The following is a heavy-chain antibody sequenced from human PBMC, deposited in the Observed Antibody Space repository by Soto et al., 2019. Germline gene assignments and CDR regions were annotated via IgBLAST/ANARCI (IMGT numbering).Heavy chain of an antibody. Sequence: ASVKVSCKASGGTFSSYRINCVRQAPGQGLEWVGGIVPIYRTADYAQKFQGRVTITADESARTAYLEVRSLKSQDTAVYYCARDSGAKLSSSWGQGTLVTVSS. V-gene: IGHV1-69*13. J-gene: IGHJ4*02. CDR2: IVPIYRTA. CDR3: ARDSGAKLSSS. D-gene: IGHD6-13*01. CDR1: GGTFSSYR.